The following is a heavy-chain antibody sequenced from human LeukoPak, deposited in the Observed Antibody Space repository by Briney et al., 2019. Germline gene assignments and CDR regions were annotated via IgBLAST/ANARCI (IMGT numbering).Heavy chain of an antibody. CDR2: INPNSGGT. V-gene: IGHV1-2*02. Sequence: ASVKVSCKASGYTFTGYYMHWVRQAPGQGLEWMGWINPNSGGTNYAQKFQGRVTMTRDTSISTAYMELSRLRSDDTAVYYYARDGLIYYDSSGILFDPWGQGTLVTVSS. D-gene: IGHD3-22*01. CDR1: GYTFTGYY. J-gene: IGHJ5*02. CDR3: ARDGLIYYDSSGILFDP.